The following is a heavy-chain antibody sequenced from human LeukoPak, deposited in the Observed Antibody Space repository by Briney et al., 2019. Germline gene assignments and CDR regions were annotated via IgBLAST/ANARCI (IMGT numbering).Heavy chain of an antibody. D-gene: IGHD3-22*01. CDR2: INWNGGST. J-gene: IGHJ3*02. V-gene: IGHV3-20*04. CDR1: GFTFSSYG. CDR3: ARVPLYYDSSGYYGAFDI. Sequence: GGSLRLSCAASGFTFSSYGMSWVRHAPGKGLEWVSGINWNGGSTGYADSVKGRFTISRDNAKSSLYLQMNSLRAEDTALYYCARVPLYYDSSGYYGAFDIWGQGTMVTVSS.